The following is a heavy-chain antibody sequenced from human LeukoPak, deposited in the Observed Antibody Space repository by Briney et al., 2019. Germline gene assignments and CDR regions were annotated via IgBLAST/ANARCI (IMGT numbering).Heavy chain of an antibody. J-gene: IGHJ5*02. CDR1: GFTFSSYS. CDR2: ISSSSSYI. V-gene: IGHV3-21*01. Sequence: GGSLRLSCAASGFTFSSYSINWVRQAPGKGLQWVSSISSSSSYIYYADSVKGRFTISRDNAKNSLYLQMNSLRAEDTAVYYCAREGQEQHLANWFDPWGQGTLVTVFS. D-gene: IGHD6-13*01. CDR3: AREGQEQHLANWFDP.